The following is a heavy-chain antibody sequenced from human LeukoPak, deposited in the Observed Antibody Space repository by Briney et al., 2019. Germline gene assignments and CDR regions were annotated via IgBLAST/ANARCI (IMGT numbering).Heavy chain of an antibody. CDR1: GYTFTKYG. J-gene: IGHJ4*02. CDR3: ARDGFSSSWPYYLDF. D-gene: IGHD6-13*01. CDR2: ISTYNGNT. Sequence: GASVKVSCKASGYTFTKYGISWVRQAPGQGLEWMGWISTYNGNTDYAQKFQGRVTMTTDTSTSTAYMELRSLRSDDTAVYYCARDGFSSSWPYYLDFWGQASLVTVSS. V-gene: IGHV1-18*01.